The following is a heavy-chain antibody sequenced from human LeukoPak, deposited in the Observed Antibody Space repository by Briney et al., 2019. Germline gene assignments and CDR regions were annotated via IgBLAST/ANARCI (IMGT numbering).Heavy chain of an antibody. CDR1: GFTFSSYA. D-gene: IGHD6-19*01. CDR2: ISGSGGST. V-gene: IGHV3-23*01. CDR3: ARDRRIAVAGTPITKAFDI. J-gene: IGHJ3*02. Sequence: GGSLRLSCAASGFTFSSYAMSWVRQAPGKGLEWVSAISGSGGSTYYADSVKGRFTISRDNSKNTLYLQMNSLRAEDTAVYYCARDRRIAVAGTPITKAFDIWGQGTMVTVSS.